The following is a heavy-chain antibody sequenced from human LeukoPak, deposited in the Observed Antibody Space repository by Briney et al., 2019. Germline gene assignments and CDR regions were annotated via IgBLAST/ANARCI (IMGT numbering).Heavy chain of an antibody. CDR3: AASTYGSGSYVAFDS. V-gene: IGHV5-51*01. CDR1: GSIFTNYW. D-gene: IGHD3-10*01. J-gene: IGHJ4*02. Sequence: GESLQISCQGSGSIFTNYWIGWVRQMPGKGLEWMGIMYPGDSDTRYSPSFQGQITISADKSISTTYLQWSSLKASDAAIYYCAASTYGSGSYVAFDSWGQGTLVSVSS. CDR2: MYPGDSDT.